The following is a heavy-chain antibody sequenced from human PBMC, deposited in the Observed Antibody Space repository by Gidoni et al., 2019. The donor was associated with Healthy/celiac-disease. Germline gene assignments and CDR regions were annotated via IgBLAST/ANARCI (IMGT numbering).Heavy chain of an antibody. CDR3: ARDRAAIVATFSLTYFDY. CDR2: TYYRSKWYN. V-gene: IGHV6-1*01. Sequence: QVQLQQSGPGLVKPSQTLSLTCAISGDSVSSNSAAWNWIRQSPSRGLEWLGRTYYRSKWYNDYAVSVKSRITINPDTSKNQFSLQLNSVTPEDTAVYYCARDRAAIVATFSLTYFDYWGQGTLVTVSS. J-gene: IGHJ4*02. CDR1: GDSVSSNSAA. D-gene: IGHD5-12*01.